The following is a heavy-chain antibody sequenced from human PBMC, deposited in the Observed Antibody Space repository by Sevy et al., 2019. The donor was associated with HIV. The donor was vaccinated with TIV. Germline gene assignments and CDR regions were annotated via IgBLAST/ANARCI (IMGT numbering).Heavy chain of an antibody. CDR1: GFTFSDYY. Sequence: GGSLRLSCAASGFTFSDYYMSWIRQAPGKGLEWVSYITSSGSTIYYADSVKGRFTISRDNAKNSLYLQMNSLRAEDTAVYYCARDSRIDARPLFPFDYWGQGTLVTVSS. D-gene: IGHD6-6*01. CDR2: ITSSGSTI. J-gene: IGHJ4*02. V-gene: IGHV3-11*01. CDR3: ARDSRIDARPLFPFDY.